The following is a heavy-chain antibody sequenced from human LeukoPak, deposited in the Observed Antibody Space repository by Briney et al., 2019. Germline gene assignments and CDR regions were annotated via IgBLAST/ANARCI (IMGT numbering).Heavy chain of an antibody. V-gene: IGHV4-59*12. J-gene: IGHJ6*02. CDR3: ARFPDYGDYRYYYYGMDV. CDR2: IYSSGST. Sequence: PSETLSLTCTVSGASMTTYYWSWIRQPPGKGLEWVAYIYSSGSTNYNPSLKSRVTISVDTSKNQFSLKLSSVTAADTAVYYCARFPDYGDYRYYYYGMDVWGQGTTVTVSS. CDR1: GASMTTYY. D-gene: IGHD4-17*01.